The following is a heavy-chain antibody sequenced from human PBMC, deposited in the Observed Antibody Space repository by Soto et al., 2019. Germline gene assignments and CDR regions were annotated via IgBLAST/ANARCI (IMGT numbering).Heavy chain of an antibody. CDR2: INAGNGNT. D-gene: IGHD2-2*01. CDR3: ARELGYCSSTSCPYYYGMDV. CDR1: GYTFTCYA. Sequence: ASVKVSCKASGYTFTCYAMHWVRQAPGQRLEWMGWINAGNGNTKYSQKFQGRVTITRDTSASTAYMELSSLRSEDTAVHYCARELGYCSSTSCPYYYGMDVWGQGTTVTVSS. V-gene: IGHV1-3*01. J-gene: IGHJ6*02.